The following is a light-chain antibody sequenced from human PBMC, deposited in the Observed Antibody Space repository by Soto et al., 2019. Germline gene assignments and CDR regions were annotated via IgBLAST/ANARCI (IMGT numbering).Light chain of an antibody. Sequence: QSALTQPASVSGSPGQSITISCTGTSSDVGGYNYVSWYQHHPGKAPKLMIYDVSNRPSGVSNRFSASKSGNTASLTISGLQAEDEADYYCSSYTSSSTPYVFGTGTKVTVL. CDR1: SSDVGGYNY. CDR2: DVS. V-gene: IGLV2-14*03. J-gene: IGLJ1*01. CDR3: SSYTSSSTPYV.